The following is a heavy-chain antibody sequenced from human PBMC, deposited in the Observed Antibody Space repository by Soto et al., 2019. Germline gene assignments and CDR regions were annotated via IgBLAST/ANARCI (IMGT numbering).Heavy chain of an antibody. CDR3: ARDRGVAPPVAGNTHYYYYMDV. CDR1: GYSFTNYG. J-gene: IGHJ6*03. CDR2: ISAFNGNT. Sequence: QDPLVQSGAEVKKPGASVTVSCKASGYSFTNYGVTWVRQAPGQGLEWMGWISAFNGNTHYAQNLQGRVTMTTDASTSTAYMELRSLRSDETAGYYCARDRGVAPPVAGNTHYYYYMDVWGKGTTVTVSS. V-gene: IGHV1-18*01. D-gene: IGHD6-19*01.